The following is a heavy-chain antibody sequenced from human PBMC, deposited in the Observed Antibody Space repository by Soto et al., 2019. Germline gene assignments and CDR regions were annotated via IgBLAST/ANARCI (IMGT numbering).Heavy chain of an antibody. Sequence: QVQLVESGGGVVQPGRSLRLSCAASGFTFSSYGMHWVRQAPGKGLEWVAVISYDGSNKYYADSVKGRFTISRDNSKNTLYLQMNSLRAEDTAVYYCAKDGSSGWYVDYWGQGTLVTVSS. J-gene: IGHJ4*02. CDR1: GFTFSSYG. CDR2: ISYDGSNK. D-gene: IGHD6-19*01. V-gene: IGHV3-30*18. CDR3: AKDGSSGWYVDY.